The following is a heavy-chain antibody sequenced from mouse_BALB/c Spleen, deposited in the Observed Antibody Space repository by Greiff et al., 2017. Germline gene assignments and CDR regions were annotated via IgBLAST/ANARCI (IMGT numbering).Heavy chain of an antibody. CDR3: AREAYGNYGFAY. V-gene: IGHV5-6-3*01. CDR1: GFTFSSYG. D-gene: IGHD2-10*02. Sequence: EVMLVESGGGLVQPGGSLKLSCAASGFTFSSYGMSWVRQTPDKRLELVATINSNGGSTYYPDSVKGRFTISRDNAKNTLYLQMSSLKSEDTAMYYCAREAYGNYGFAYWGQGTLVTVSA. CDR2: INSNGGST. J-gene: IGHJ3*01.